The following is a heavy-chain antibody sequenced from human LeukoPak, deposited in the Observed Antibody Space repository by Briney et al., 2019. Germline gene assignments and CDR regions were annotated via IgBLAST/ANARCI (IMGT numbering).Heavy chain of an antibody. CDR3: AREGYGVYYFDY. Sequence: ASGKLSCNASGYTFTGYYMNWVRQAPGQGLEWMGWINPNSGGTNYAQKFQGRVTMTRDTSISTAYMELSRLRSDDTAVYYCAREGYGVYYFDYWGQGTLVTVSS. V-gene: IGHV1-2*02. D-gene: IGHD4-17*01. CDR2: INPNSGGT. CDR1: GYTFTGYY. J-gene: IGHJ4*02.